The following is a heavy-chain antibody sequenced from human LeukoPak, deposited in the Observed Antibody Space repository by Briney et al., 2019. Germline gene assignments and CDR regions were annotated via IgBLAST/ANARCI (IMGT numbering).Heavy chain of an antibody. V-gene: IGHV1-2*06. CDR2: INPNSGGT. J-gene: IGHJ6*03. D-gene: IGHD6-13*01. CDR1: GYTFTGYY. Sequence: GASVKVSCKASGYTFTGYYMHWVRQAPGQGLEWMGRINPNSGGTNYAQKFQGRVTMTRDTSISTAYMELSRLRSDDTAVYYCARDPPGNYYYYYMDVWGKGTTVTVSS. CDR3: ARDPPGNYYYYYMDV.